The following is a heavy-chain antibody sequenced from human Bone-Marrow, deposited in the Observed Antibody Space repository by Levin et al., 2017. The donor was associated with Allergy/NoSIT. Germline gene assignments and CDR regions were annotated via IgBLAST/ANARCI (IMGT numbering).Heavy chain of an antibody. CDR1: GYSFPTYW. CDR2: MYPGDSDV. D-gene: IGHD2/OR15-2a*01. Sequence: GESLKISCEASGYSFPTYWIGWVRQMPGKGLEWMGIMYPGDSDVAYSPSFQGQVTMSADKATSIAYLQWTSLKASDTAMYYCARRAPGYYGGFDSWGQGTLVTVSS. J-gene: IGHJ5*01. CDR3: ARRAPGYYGGFDS. V-gene: IGHV5-51*01.